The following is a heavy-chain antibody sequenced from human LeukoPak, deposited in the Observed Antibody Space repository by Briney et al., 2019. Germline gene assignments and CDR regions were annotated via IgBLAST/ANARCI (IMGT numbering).Heavy chain of an antibody. CDR2: INHSGST. J-gene: IGHJ4*02. Sequence: SETLSLTCAVYGGSFSGYYWGWIRQPPGKGLEWVGEINHSGSTNYNPSLKSRVTISVDTSKNQFSLKLSSVTAADAAVYYCARQSMAAARPEGFDYWGQGTLVTVSS. CDR3: ARQSMAAARPEGFDY. D-gene: IGHD6-13*01. CDR1: GGSFSGYY. V-gene: IGHV4-34*01.